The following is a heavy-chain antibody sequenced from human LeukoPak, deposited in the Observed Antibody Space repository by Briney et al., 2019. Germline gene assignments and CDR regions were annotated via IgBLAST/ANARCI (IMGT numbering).Heavy chain of an antibody. CDR1: GFSFSTYE. Sequence: GGSLRLSCAASGFSFSTYEMNWVRQTPGKGLEWVSSITSSSTYTFYADSVKGRFTTSRDNARNSLYLQMNSLRAEDTAVYYCARDPYSGTYGDTYYYYMDVWGKGTTVTISS. D-gene: IGHD1-26*01. CDR3: ARDPYSGTYGDTYYYYMDV. J-gene: IGHJ6*03. CDR2: ITSSSTYT. V-gene: IGHV3-21*01.